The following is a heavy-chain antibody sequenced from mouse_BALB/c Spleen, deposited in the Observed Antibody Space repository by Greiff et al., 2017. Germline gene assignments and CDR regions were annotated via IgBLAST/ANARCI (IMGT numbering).Heavy chain of an antibody. CDR3: ARARYYGSSYVFSY. CDR1: GFTFSSYG. D-gene: IGHD1-1*01. CDR2: INSNGGST. V-gene: IGHV5-6-3*01. Sequence: EVKLVESGGGLVQPGGSLKLSCAASGFTFSSYGMSWVRQTPDKRLELVATINSNGGSTYYPDSVKGRFTISRDNAKNTLYLQMSSLKSEDTAMYYCARARYYGSSYVFSYWGQGTLVTVSA. J-gene: IGHJ3*01.